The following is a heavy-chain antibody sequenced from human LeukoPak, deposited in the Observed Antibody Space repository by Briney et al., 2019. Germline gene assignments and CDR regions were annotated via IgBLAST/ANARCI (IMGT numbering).Heavy chain of an antibody. V-gene: IGHV1-46*01. D-gene: IGHD3-3*01. CDR1: GYTFTSYY. Sequence: ASVKVSCKASGYTFTSYYMHWVRQAPGQGLEWMGIINPSGGSTNYAQKLQGRVTMTTDTSTSTAYMELRSLRSDDTAVYYCARVSDYDFWSGDNWFDPWGQGTLVTVSS. J-gene: IGHJ5*02. CDR2: INPSGGST. CDR3: ARVSDYDFWSGDNWFDP.